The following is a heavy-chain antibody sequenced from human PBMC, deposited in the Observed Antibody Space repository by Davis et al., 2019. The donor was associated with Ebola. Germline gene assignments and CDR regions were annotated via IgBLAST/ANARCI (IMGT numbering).Heavy chain of an antibody. CDR2: IHSGGST. Sequence: GGSLRLSCAASGFTINTNYMSWVRQAPGKGLEWVSIIHSGGSTHYADSVKGRFTISRDNSKNTLYLQMNSLRAEDTAVYYCAKMGELRFDYWGQGTLVTVSS. V-gene: IGHV3-53*01. J-gene: IGHJ4*02. D-gene: IGHD1-26*01. CDR3: AKMGELRFDY. CDR1: GFTINTNY.